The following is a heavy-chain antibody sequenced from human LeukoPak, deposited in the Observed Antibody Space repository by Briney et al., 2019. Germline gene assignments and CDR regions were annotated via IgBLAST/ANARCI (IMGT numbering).Heavy chain of an antibody. D-gene: IGHD3-3*02. V-gene: IGHV3-20*04. CDR3: ARDRLGPSFSVSHFDL. Sequence: GGSLRLSCATSGFTFVDYGLSWVRRAPGKGLEWLCAINYNGAITDYADSVKGRFTISRDNAKNSLYLRMASLSAEDTALYYCARDRLGPSFSVSHFDLWGQGTLVTVSS. CDR2: INYNGAIT. CDR1: GFTFVDYG. J-gene: IGHJ4*02.